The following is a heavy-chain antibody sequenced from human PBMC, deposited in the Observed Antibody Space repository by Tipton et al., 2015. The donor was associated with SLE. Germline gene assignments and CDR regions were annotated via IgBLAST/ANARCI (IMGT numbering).Heavy chain of an antibody. V-gene: IGHV5-51*03. CDR2: IYPGDSDT. Sequence: QLVQSGAEVRRPGESLKISCKGSGYRFSSYWIGWVRQMPGKGLEWMGIIYPGDSDTRYSPSFQGQVTLSADKSISTAYLQWSRLKASDTAMYYCASRSAPGAFDIWGQGTMVIVSS. D-gene: IGHD6-6*01. J-gene: IGHJ3*02. CDR3: ASRSAPGAFDI. CDR1: GYRFSSYW.